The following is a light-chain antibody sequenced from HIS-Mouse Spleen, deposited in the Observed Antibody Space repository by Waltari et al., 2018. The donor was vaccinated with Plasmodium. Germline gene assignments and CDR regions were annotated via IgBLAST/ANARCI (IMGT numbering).Light chain of an antibody. V-gene: IGLV3-10*01. J-gene: IGLJ3*02. Sequence: SYELTQPPPVSASPGHTARITCSGAALPKKYAYWYQQKSGQAPVLVIYEDSKRPSGIPGRFSGSSSGTMATLTISGAQVEDEADYYCYSTDSSGNHRVFGGGTKLTVL. CDR1: ALPKKY. CDR2: EDS. CDR3: YSTDSSGNHRV.